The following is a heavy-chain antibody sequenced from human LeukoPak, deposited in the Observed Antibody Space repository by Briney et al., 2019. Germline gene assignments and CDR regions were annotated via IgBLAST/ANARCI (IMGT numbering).Heavy chain of an antibody. J-gene: IGHJ4*02. D-gene: IGHD5-24*01. CDR2: ISYDGSTK. Sequence: PGGFLRLSCAASGFTFSSYGMHWVRQAPGKGLEWVAVISYDGSTKYYADSVKGRFTASRDDSKNTLYLQMNSLRAEDTAVYYCAKDGREGYNHPPYYFDYWGQGTLVTVSS. V-gene: IGHV3-30*18. CDR3: AKDGREGYNHPPYYFDY. CDR1: GFTFSSYG.